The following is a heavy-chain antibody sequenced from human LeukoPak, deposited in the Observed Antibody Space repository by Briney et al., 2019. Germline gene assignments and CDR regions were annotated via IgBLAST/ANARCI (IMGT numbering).Heavy chain of an antibody. D-gene: IGHD3-22*01. V-gene: IGHV3-21*01. CDR3: ARTAVLGTYYYDSSGYYYFDY. CDR1: GSTFSSYS. CDR2: ISSSRSYI. J-gene: IGHJ4*02. Sequence: GGSLRLSCAASGSTFSSYSMNWVRQAPGKGLEWVSSISSSRSYIYYADSVKGRFTISRDNAKNSLYLQMNSLRAEDTAVYYCARTAVLGTYYYDSSGYYYFDYWGQGTLVTVSS.